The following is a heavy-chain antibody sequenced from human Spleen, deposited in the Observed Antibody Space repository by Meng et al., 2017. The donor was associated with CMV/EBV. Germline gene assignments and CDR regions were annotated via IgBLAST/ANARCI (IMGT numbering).Heavy chain of an antibody. J-gene: IGHJ4*02. Sequence: RASGYGFTNYRIHWVRQAPGQGLEWMAWINPNTGGTIYAQKFEGRVTMTRDTSISTAYMELSSLTSDDTALYYCARDSLGNYDLAYWGQGTLVTVSS. D-gene: IGHD1-7*01. CDR3: ARDSLGNYDLAY. CDR2: INPNTGGT. CDR1: GYGFTNYR. V-gene: IGHV1-2*02.